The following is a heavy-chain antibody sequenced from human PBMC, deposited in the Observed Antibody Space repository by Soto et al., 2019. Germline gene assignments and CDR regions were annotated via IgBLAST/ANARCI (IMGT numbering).Heavy chain of an antibody. CDR3: AGPGYSSQDY. J-gene: IGHJ4*02. CDR2: ISGSGGGT. D-gene: IGHD5-18*01. CDR1: VFTFSSFA. V-gene: IGHV3-23*01. Sequence: WWSLRLSCSASVFTFSSFALSWVRQAPGKGLEWVSAISGSGGGTDYAASVKGRFTISRDNSKNTLYLQMNSLRAEDTAVYYCAGPGYSSQDYWGQGALVTVPQ.